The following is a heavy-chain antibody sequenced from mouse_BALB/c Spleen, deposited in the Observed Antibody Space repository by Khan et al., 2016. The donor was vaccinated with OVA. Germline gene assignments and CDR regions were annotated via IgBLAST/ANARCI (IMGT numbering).Heavy chain of an antibody. Sequence: EVQLVESGPGLVKPSQSLSLTCTVTGYSITSGYAWNWIRQFPGNKLEWMGYISYSGVTSYTPSLKSRISITRYTSKNQFFLQLNSVTTEDTATYYCARGNYYGYYFDYWGQGTTLTVSS. CDR2: ISYSGVT. V-gene: IGHV3-2*02. CDR1: GYSITSGYA. J-gene: IGHJ2*01. D-gene: IGHD1-1*01. CDR3: ARGNYYGYYFDY.